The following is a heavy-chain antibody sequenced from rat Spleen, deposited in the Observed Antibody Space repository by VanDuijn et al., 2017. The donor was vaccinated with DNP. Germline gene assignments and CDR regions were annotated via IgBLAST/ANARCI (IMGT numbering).Heavy chain of an antibody. J-gene: IGHJ4*01. V-gene: IGHV5-29*01. Sequence: EVQLVESGGGPVQPGRSLKLSCVASGFIFSNYWMTWIRQAPTKGLEWVATISYDGSSTYYRDSVKGRFTFSRDNAKSTRYLQMDSLRSEDTATYYCTTPGDNWSYYYVMDAWGQGASVTVSS. CDR1: GFIFSNYW. D-gene: IGHD1-4*01. CDR2: ISYDGSST. CDR3: TTPGDNWSYYYVMDA.